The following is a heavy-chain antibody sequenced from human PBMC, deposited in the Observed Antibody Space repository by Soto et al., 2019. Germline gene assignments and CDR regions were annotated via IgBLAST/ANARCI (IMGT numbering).Heavy chain of an antibody. V-gene: IGHV4-31*03. CDR3: AIDRQSPSFGFGAH. Sequence: QVQLQESGPGLVKPSQTLSLTCTVSGGSISSGGYYWSWIRQHPGQGLEWIGYIYYSGSTYYTPSLKSRVTKSVYTSNNQFSLKLSSVTAADTAVYYGAIDRQSPSFGFGAHWGQGTLVTVSS. J-gene: IGHJ4*02. D-gene: IGHD3-16*01. CDR1: GGSISSGGYY. CDR2: IYYSGST.